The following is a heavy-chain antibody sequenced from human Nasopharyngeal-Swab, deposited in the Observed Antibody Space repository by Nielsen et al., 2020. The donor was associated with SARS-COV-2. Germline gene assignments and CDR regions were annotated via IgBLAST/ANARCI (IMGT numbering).Heavy chain of an antibody. D-gene: IGHD6-19*01. CDR3: ARVVAGTLDY. Sequence: SETLSLTCTVSGGSISSGCYYWSWIRQHPGKGLEWIGYIYYSGSTYYNPSLKSRVTISVDTSKNQFYLKLISVTAADTAVYYCARVVAGTLDYWGQGTLVTVSS. V-gene: IGHV4-31*03. J-gene: IGHJ4*02. CDR2: IYYSGST. CDR1: GGSISSGCYY.